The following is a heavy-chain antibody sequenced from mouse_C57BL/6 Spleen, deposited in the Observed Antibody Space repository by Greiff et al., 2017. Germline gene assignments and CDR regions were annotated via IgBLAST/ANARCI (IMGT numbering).Heavy chain of an antibody. J-gene: IGHJ3*01. D-gene: IGHD1-1*01. Sequence: QVQLQQSGAELVRPGTSVKLSCKASGYTFTSYWMHWVKQRPGQGLEWIGVIDPSDSYTNYNQKFKGKATLTVDTSSSTAYMQLSSLTSEDSAVYYCANYYGSSSPFAYWGQGTLVTVSA. CDR2: IDPSDSYT. V-gene: IGHV1-59*01. CDR1: GYTFTSYW. CDR3: ANYYGSSSPFAY.